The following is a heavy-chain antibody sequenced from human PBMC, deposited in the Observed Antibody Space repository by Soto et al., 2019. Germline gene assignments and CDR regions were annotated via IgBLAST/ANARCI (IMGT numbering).Heavy chain of an antibody. V-gene: IGHV4-59*01. CDR3: ARGSGWYFH. CDR2: MYFSGST. J-gene: IGHJ4*02. Sequence: SGTLSLTCTVSDVNLSGSTWSWIRQPPGKGLEWISYMYFSGSTNYLPSLKSRVTISVDTSKNQFSLKLSSVTAADTAVYYCARGSGWYFHWGQGTLVTVS. D-gene: IGHD6-19*01. CDR1: DVNLSGST.